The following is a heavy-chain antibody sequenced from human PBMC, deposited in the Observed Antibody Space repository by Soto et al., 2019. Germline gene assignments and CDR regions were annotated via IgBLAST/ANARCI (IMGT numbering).Heavy chain of an antibody. D-gene: IGHD6-19*01. V-gene: IGHV3-23*01. J-gene: IGHJ4*02. CDR3: AKVGWEDF. CDR1: GFTFNTYP. Sequence: DVQLLESGGGLVQSGGSLRLSCATSGFTFNTYPMSWVRQAPGKGLEWVSAITGSGDITNYADSVKGRFTISRDNSKNTLYLQMNSLRAEDTAVYFCAKVGWEDFWGQGTLVTVSS. CDR2: ITGSGDIT.